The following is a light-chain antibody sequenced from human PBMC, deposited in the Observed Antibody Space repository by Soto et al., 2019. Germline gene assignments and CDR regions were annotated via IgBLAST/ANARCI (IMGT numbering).Light chain of an antibody. CDR1: QSISSW. CDR3: QQYNSYSWT. V-gene: IGKV1-5*01. CDR2: DAS. Sequence: DIQMTQPPSTLSASVGDRVTITCRASQSISSWLAWYQQKPGKAPKLLIYDASSLESGVPSRFSGSGSGTEFTLTNSSLQPDDFATYYCQQYNSYSWTFGQGTKVEIK. J-gene: IGKJ1*01.